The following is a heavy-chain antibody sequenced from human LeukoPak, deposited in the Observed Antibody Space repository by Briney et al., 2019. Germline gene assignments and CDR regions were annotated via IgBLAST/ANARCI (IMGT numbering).Heavy chain of an antibody. CDR2: INHSGST. Sequence: SETLSLTCAVYGGSFSGYYWSWIRQPPGKGLEWIGEINHSGSTNYNPSLKSRVTISVDTSKNQFSLKLGSVTAADTAVYYCARAGRYSSSWYVLYYGMDVWGKGTTVTVSS. D-gene: IGHD6-13*01. V-gene: IGHV4-34*01. J-gene: IGHJ6*04. CDR3: ARAGRYSSSWYVLYYGMDV. CDR1: GGSFSGYY.